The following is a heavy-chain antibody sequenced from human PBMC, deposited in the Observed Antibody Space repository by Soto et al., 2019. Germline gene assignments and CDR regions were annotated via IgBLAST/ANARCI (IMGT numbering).Heavy chain of an antibody. V-gene: IGHV3-48*03. CDR2: ISSGGGTI. CDR3: ARGSNPDY. CDR1: GFTFSSYE. Sequence: GGSLRLSCAASGFTFSSYEMHWVRQAPGKGLEWISYISSGGGTIYYADSVKGRFTISRDNPKNSLFLQMNSLRAEDTAVYYCARGSNPDYWGQGALVTVS. J-gene: IGHJ4*02.